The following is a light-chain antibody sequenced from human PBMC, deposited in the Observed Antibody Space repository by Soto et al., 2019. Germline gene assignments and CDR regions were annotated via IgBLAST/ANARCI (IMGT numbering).Light chain of an antibody. CDR1: QGIYSW. CDR3: QHFNSYPWT. CDR2: AIS. J-gene: IGKJ1*01. Sequence: DIQMTPSPSSVSASVGDRVTITCRASQGIYSWLTWYQQTTGEGPKVLIYAISSWQSGVPSRFSGSGSGTDFTLTISRLQPDDFATYYCQHFNSYPWTFGQGTKVDIK. V-gene: IGKV1D-16*01.